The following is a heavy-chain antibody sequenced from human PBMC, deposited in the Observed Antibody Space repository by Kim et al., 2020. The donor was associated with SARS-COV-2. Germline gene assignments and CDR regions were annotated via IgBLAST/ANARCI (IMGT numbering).Heavy chain of an antibody. D-gene: IGHD6-13*01. Sequence: GGSLRLSCAASGFTFSSYAMSWVRQAPGKGLEWVSAITGSGGSTYYADSVKGRFTISRDNSKNTLYLQMNSLRAEDTAVYYCAKGLTPYSSSWPLDLWGRGTLVTVSS. CDR2: ITGSGGST. CDR3: AKGLTPYSSSWPLDL. CDR1: GFTFSSYA. V-gene: IGHV3-23*01. J-gene: IGHJ2*01.